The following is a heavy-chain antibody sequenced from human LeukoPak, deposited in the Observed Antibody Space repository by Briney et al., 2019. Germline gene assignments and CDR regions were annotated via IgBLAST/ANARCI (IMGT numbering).Heavy chain of an antibody. CDR2: INHSGST. D-gene: IGHD1-1*01. CDR1: GGSFSGYY. J-gene: IGHJ6*02. CDR3: ALPYKNYYYYGMDV. V-gene: IGHV4-34*01. Sequence: PSETLSLTCAVYGGSFSGYYWSWIRQPPGKGLEWIGEINHSGSTNYNPSLKSRVTISVDTSKNQFSLKLSSVTAADTAVYYCALPYKNYYYYGMDVWGQGTTVTVSS.